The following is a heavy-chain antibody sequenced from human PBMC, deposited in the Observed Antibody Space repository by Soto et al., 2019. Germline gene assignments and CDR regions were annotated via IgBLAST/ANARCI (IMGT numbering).Heavy chain of an antibody. CDR3: ARDIDQNWNYVSYYYYYGMDV. CDR2: ISAYNGNT. CDR1: GYTFTSYG. D-gene: IGHD1-7*01. Sequence: ASVKVSCKASGYTFTSYGISWVRQAPGQGLEWMGWISAYNGNTNYAQKLQGRVTMTTDTSTSTAYMELRSLRPDDTAVYYCARDIDQNWNYVSYYYYYGMDVWGQGTTVTVSS. V-gene: IGHV1-18*01. J-gene: IGHJ6*02.